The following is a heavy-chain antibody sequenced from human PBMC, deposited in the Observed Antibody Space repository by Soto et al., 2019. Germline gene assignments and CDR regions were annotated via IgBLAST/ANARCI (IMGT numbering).Heavy chain of an antibody. D-gene: IGHD6-13*01. CDR1: GFTFDDYA. V-gene: IGHV3-9*01. Sequence: EVQLVESGGGLVQPGRSLRLSCAASGFTFDDYAMHWVRQAPGKGLEWVSGISWNSGSIGYADSVKGRFTISRDNAKNSLYLQMNSLRAEDTAVYYCARAPQTVAGAGIWYWGQGTLVTVSS. J-gene: IGHJ4*02. CDR2: ISWNSGSI. CDR3: ARAPQTVAGAGIWY.